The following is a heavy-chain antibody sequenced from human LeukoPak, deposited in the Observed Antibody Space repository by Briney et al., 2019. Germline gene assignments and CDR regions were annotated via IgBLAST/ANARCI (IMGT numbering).Heavy chain of an antibody. J-gene: IGHJ3*02. CDR2: INKDENQK. CDR3: VRNRGRYALDM. D-gene: IGHD2/OR15-2a*01. V-gene: IGHV3-7*01. Sequence: GGSLRLSCAASRFTFSDYWMTWVRQAPGQGLEWVANINKDENQKQYVDSVKGRFTISRDNAKNSMYLQLNSLRAEDTGVYYCVRNRGRYALDMWGQGTMVTVSS. CDR1: RFTFSDYW.